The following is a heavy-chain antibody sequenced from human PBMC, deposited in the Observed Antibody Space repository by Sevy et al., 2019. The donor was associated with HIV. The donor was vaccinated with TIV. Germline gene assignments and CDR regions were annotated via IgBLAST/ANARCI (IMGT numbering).Heavy chain of an antibody. Sequence: GGSLRLSCAASGFTFDDYAMHWVRQAPGKGLEWVSGISWNSGSIGYADSVEGRFTISRDNAKNSLYLQMNSLRAEDTALYYCAKDMSGELRAFDIWGQGTMVTVSS. CDR1: GFTFDDYA. D-gene: IGHD1-26*01. CDR2: ISWNSGSI. CDR3: AKDMSGELRAFDI. J-gene: IGHJ3*02. V-gene: IGHV3-9*01.